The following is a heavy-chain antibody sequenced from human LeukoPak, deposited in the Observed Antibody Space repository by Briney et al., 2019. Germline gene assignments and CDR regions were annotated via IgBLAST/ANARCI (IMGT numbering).Heavy chain of an antibody. CDR1: GYTFTSYY. CDR2: ISAYNGNT. Sequence: ASVKVSCKASGYTFTSYYMHWVRQAPGQGLEWMGWISAYNGNTNYAQKLQGRVTMTTDTSTSTAYMELRSLRSDDTAVYYCARVLRDAYGIGFDPWGQGTLVTVSS. CDR3: ARVLRDAYGIGFDP. D-gene: IGHD3-10*01. J-gene: IGHJ5*02. V-gene: IGHV1-18*04.